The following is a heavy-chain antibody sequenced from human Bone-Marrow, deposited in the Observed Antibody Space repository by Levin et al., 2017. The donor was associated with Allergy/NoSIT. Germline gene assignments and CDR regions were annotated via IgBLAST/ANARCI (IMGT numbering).Heavy chain of an antibody. CDR3: ARVDYYDSSGYYPHSVAFDI. D-gene: IGHD3-22*01. J-gene: IGHJ3*02. V-gene: IGHV4-59*01. CDR1: GGSISSYY. CDR2: IYYSGST. Sequence: TSETLSLTCTVSGGSISSYYWSWIRQPPGKGLEWIGYIYYSGSTNYNPSLKSRVTISVDTSKNQFSLKLSSVTAADTAVYYCARVDYYDSSGYYPHSVAFDIWGQGTMVTVSS.